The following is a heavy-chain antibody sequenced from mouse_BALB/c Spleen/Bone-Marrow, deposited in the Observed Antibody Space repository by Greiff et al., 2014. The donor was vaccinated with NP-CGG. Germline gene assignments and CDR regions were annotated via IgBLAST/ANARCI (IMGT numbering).Heavy chain of an antibody. Sequence: VQLQQSGAELVRPGTAVNVSCKASGYAFTNYLIEWVKQRPGQGLEWIGVINPGSGGANYNEKFKGKATLTADKSSSTAYMQLSSLTSDDSAVYFCARFGRYYFDYWGQGTTLTGSS. CDR3: ARFGRYYFDY. J-gene: IGHJ2*01. CDR2: INPGSGGA. V-gene: IGHV1-54*01. CDR1: GYAFTNYL.